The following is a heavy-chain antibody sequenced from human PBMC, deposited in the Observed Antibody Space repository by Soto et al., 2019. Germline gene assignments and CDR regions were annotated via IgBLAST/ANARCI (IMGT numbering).Heavy chain of an antibody. Sequence: GGSLRLSCAASGITFSSYAMTWVRQAPGKGLQWVSSISVGGGTTYYVDSVKGRFTISRDNSKNTLYLQMNSLRAEDTAVYYCAKANSFWSGHYYLDYWGQGTLVTVSS. CDR2: ISVGGGTT. CDR3: AKANSFWSGHYYLDY. CDR1: GITFSSYA. V-gene: IGHV3-23*01. J-gene: IGHJ4*02. D-gene: IGHD3-3*01.